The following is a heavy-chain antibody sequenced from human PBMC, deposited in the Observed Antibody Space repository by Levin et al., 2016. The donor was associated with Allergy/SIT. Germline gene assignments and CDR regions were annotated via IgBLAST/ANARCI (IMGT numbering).Heavy chain of an antibody. CDR1: GGTFSSYA. D-gene: IGHD3-3*02. V-gene: IGHV1-69*13. CDR3: ATNIHFWSVPRGWFDP. J-gene: IGHJ5*02. Sequence: SVKVSCKASGGTFSSYAISWVRQAPGQGLEWMGGIIPIFGTANYAQKFQGRVTITADESTSTAYMELSSLRSEDTAVYYCATNIHFWSVPRGWFDPWGQGTLVTVSS. CDR2: IIPIFGTA.